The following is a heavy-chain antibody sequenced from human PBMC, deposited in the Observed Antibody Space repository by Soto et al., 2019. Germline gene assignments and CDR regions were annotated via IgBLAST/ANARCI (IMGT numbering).Heavy chain of an antibody. CDR2: ISSSSSYI. J-gene: IGHJ6*02. D-gene: IGHD3-3*02. Sequence: GGSLRLSCAASGFTFSSSSMNWVRQAPGKGLEWVSSISSSSSYIYYADSVKGRFTISRDNAKNSLYLQMNSLRAEDTAVYYCARDFVGIRGPMDVWGQGTTVTVSS. V-gene: IGHV3-21*01. CDR3: ARDFVGIRGPMDV. CDR1: GFTFSSSS.